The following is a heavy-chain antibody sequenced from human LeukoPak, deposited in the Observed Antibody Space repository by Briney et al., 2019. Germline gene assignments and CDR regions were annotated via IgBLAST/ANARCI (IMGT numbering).Heavy chain of an antibody. J-gene: IGHJ6*02. CDR2: ISSYSTYT. Sequence: GASVKVSCKASGYSFTTHGISWVRQAPGQGLEWMGWISSYSTYTTYAQKFQGRVTMTTDTSTSTGYLELRSLTSDDTAVYYCARDRDFWSGYYTGRYYYYGMDVWGQGTTVTVSS. CDR1: GYSFTTHG. D-gene: IGHD3-3*01. CDR3: ARDRDFWSGYYTGRYYYYGMDV. V-gene: IGHV1-18*01.